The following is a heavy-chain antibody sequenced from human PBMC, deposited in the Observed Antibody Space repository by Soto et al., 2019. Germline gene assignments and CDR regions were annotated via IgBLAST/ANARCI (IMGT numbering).Heavy chain of an antibody. CDR3: AREPQGYCSGSHCYADFYYGMDV. CDR1: GFTFSDFG. V-gene: IGHV3-33*01. J-gene: IGHJ6*02. Sequence: QVQLVESGGGVVRPGRSLRLSCATSGFTFSDFGIHWVRQAPGKGLEWVAIIWYDGSDKYYADSVKGRFTISRDNSKNTVFLHMNSLRVEDPGTYYCAREPQGYCSGSHCYADFYYGMDVWGQGTTVTVSS. CDR2: IWYDGSDK. D-gene: IGHD6-19*01.